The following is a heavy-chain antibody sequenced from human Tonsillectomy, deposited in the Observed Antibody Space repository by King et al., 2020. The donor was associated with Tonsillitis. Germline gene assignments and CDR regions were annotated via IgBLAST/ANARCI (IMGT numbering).Heavy chain of an antibody. Sequence: QLQESGPGLVKPSETLSLTCAVSGYSISSGYYWGWIRQPPGKGLEWIGSIFHSGNTYYNASLKSRVTISVDTSNNQFSLKLSSVTAADTAVYYCARVGVRLWVGDRYYNYGMDVWGQGTTVTVSS. J-gene: IGHJ6*02. CDR2: IFHSGNT. D-gene: IGHD3-10*01. V-gene: IGHV4-38-2*01. CDR1: GYSISSGYY. CDR3: ARVGVRLWVGDRYYNYGMDV.